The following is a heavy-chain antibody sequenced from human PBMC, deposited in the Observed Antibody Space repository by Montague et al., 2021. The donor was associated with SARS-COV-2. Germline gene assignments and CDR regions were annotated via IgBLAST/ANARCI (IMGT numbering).Heavy chain of an antibody. D-gene: IGHD3-22*01. Sequence: SETLSLTCAVYDGSFSDYPWTWIRQPPGKGLEWIGEINHRGSTNYNPSLKSRVTISVDTSKNQFSLKMTSVTAADTAVYYCARGRQHINMVVVVVTGGEYYFDFWGQGTLVAGSA. CDR2: INHRGST. J-gene: IGHJ4*02. CDR3: ARGRQHINMVVVVVTGGEYYFDF. V-gene: IGHV4-34*01. CDR1: DGSFSDYP.